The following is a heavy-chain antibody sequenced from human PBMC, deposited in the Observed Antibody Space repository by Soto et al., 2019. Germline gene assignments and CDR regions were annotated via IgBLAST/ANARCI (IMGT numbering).Heavy chain of an antibody. CDR3: ARDSSGYASPFDY. CDR1: GYSFTNYG. CDR2: ISAGNGQT. Sequence: QVQLVQSGAEVKKPGASVKISCKASGYSFTNYGIHWVRQAPGQRLEWMGWISAGNGQTKYSQRFQGRVTITRDTSASTAYMELSSLRSEDTAVYYCARDSSGYASPFDYWGQGTLVTVSS. D-gene: IGHD5-12*01. V-gene: IGHV1-3*01. J-gene: IGHJ4*02.